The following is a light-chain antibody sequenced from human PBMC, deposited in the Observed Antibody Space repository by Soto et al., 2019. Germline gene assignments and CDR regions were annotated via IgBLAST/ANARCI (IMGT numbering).Light chain of an antibody. CDR3: QQRSNWPPVT. CDR2: GAS. V-gene: IGKV3D-20*02. Sequence: VLTQSPGTLSLSPGERATLSCRASQTVTSNFLAWYQEKPGQAPRLLIYGASSRATGIPDRFSGSRSGAEFTLTINSLQSEDFAVYYCQQRSNWPPVTFGQGTRLEIK. J-gene: IGKJ5*01. CDR1: QTVTSNF.